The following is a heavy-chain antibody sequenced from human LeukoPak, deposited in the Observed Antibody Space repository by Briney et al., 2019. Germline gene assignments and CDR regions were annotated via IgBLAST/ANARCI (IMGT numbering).Heavy chain of an antibody. J-gene: IGHJ6*04. CDR3: AELGITMIGGV. D-gene: IGHD3-10*02. Sequence: GGSLRLSCAASGFTFSTYAMNWVRQAPGKGLEWVSYVSSSGSTIYYADSVKGRFTISRDNAKNSLYLQMNSLRAEDTAVYYCAELGITMIGGVWGKGTTVTISS. CDR2: VSSSGSTI. CDR1: GFTFSTYA. V-gene: IGHV3-48*03.